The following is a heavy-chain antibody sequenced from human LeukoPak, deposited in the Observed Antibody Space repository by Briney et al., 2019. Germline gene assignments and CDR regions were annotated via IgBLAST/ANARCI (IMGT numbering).Heavy chain of an antibody. CDR2: IYSGGST. J-gene: IGHJ6*02. V-gene: IGHV3-53*04. CDR1: GVTFSSNY. CDR3: ATDTAYCSCATCYGDYYGMDV. Sequence: GGSLTLSCAVSGVTFSSNYWSWIRQAPGKGLEWVSVIYSGGSTYYADSVKGRFTISRHNSKNTLYLQLNSLRAEDTTVYYFATDTAYCSCATCYGDYYGMDVWGQGTTVTVSS. D-gene: IGHD2-15*01.